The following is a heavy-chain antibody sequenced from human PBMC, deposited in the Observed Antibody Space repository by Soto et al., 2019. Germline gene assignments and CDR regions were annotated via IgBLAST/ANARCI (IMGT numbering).Heavy chain of an antibody. CDR2: IYHSGST. V-gene: IGHV4-4*02. Sequence: SETLSLTCAVSGGSISSSNWWSWVRQPPGKGLEWIGEIYHSGSTNYNPSLKSRVTISVDKSKNQFSLKLSSVTAADTAVYYCAREGASITIFGVAKGAWFDPWGQGXLVTVYS. CDR1: GGSISSSNW. CDR3: AREGASITIFGVAKGAWFDP. J-gene: IGHJ5*02. D-gene: IGHD3-3*01.